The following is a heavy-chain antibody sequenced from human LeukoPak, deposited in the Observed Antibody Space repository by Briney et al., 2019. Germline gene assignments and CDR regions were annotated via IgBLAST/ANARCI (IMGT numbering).Heavy chain of an antibody. CDR3: ARDRSRFGELAYYGMDV. V-gene: IGHV3-21*01. CDR2: ISSSSSYI. D-gene: IGHD3-10*01. CDR1: GFTFSSYS. J-gene: IGHJ6*02. Sequence: GESLRLSCAASGFTFSSYSMNWVRQAPGKGLEWVSSISSSSSYIYYADSVKGRFTISRDNAKNSLYLQMNSLRAEDTAVYYCARDRSRFGELAYYGMDVWGQGTMVTVSS.